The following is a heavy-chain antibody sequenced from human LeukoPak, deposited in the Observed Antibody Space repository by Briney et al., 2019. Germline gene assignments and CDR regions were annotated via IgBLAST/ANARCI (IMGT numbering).Heavy chain of an antibody. CDR2: IYTSGST. D-gene: IGHD4-17*01. V-gene: IGHV4-61*02. J-gene: IGHJ5*02. CDR3: ARHHPSRYGDKNWFDP. CDR1: GGSISSGSYY. Sequence: SETLSLTCTVSGGSISSGSYYWSWIRQPAGKGLEWIGRIYTSGSTNYNPSLKSRVTISVDTSKNQFSLKLSSVTAADTAVYYCARHHPSRYGDKNWFDPWGQGTLVTVSS.